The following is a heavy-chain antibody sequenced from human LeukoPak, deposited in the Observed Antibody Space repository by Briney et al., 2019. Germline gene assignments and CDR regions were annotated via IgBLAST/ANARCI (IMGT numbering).Heavy chain of an antibody. CDR1: GFTFSNYW. CDR2: INTDGSTT. V-gene: IGHV3-74*01. D-gene: IGHD2-15*01. J-gene: IGHJ3*02. Sequence: GGSLRLSCVASGFTFSNYWMHWVCQAPGKGLVWVSRINTDGSTTTYADSVKGRFTISRDNSKNTLYLQMNSLRTEDTAVYYCARACSAGSCYLVAFDIWGEGTMVTVSS. CDR3: ARACSAGSCYLVAFDI.